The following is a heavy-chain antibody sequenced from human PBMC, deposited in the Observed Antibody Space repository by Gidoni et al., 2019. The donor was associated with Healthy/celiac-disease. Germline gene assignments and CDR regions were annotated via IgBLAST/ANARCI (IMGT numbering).Heavy chain of an antibody. D-gene: IGHD3-10*01. CDR1: GFSLITSGMC. V-gene: IGHV2-70*01. CDR3: ARIRAITLDAFDI. J-gene: IGHJ3*02. Sequence: QVTLRESGPALVKPTQTLTLTCTFFGFSLITSGMCVSWIRQPPGKALEWLALIDWDDDKYYSTSLKTRLTISKDTSKNQVVLTMANMDPVDTATYYCARIRAITLDAFDIWGQGTMVTVSS. CDR2: IDWDDDK.